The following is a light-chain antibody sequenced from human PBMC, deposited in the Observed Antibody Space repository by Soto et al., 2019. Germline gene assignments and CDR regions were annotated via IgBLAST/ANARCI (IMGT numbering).Light chain of an antibody. CDR1: QSIGSN. Sequence: EIVMTQSPATLSVSPGERATLSCRASQSIGSNLAWYQQNPGQAPRLLIYAASIRAADSPARSRGSGAGTEYNLTIGGPQSDDWAVHVCQQDKNWPPWTFGHGAKVESK. V-gene: IGKV3-15*01. CDR2: AAS. CDR3: QQDKNWPPWT. J-gene: IGKJ1*01.